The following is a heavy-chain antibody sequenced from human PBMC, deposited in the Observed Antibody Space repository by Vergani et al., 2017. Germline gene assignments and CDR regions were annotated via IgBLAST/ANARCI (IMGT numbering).Heavy chain of an antibody. Sequence: EVQLLESGGNLIQPGGSLRLSCAASGFSFSSFAMYWVRQSPGKGLEWVSIISGTSGSTYYADSVKGRFTISRDNSKNTLYLQMNSLRAEDTAVYYCAKDDYSSDAYMDVWGKGTTVTVSS. J-gene: IGHJ6*03. CDR1: GFSFSSFA. V-gene: IGHV3-23*01. CDR2: ISGTSGST. CDR3: AKDDYSSDAYMDV. D-gene: IGHD6-19*01.